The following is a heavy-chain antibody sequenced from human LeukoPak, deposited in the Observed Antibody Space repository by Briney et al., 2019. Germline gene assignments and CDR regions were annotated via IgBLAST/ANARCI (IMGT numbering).Heavy chain of an antibody. CDR1: GFTSDDYA. Sequence: GGSLRLSCAASGFTSDDYAMHWVRQAPGKGLEWVSGISWNSGSIGYADSVKGRFTISRDNAKNSLYLQMNSLRAEDTALYYCAKVGDGYNHGPFDYWGQGTLVTVSS. D-gene: IGHD5-24*01. J-gene: IGHJ4*02. CDR3: AKVGDGYNHGPFDY. V-gene: IGHV3-9*02. CDR2: ISWNSGSI.